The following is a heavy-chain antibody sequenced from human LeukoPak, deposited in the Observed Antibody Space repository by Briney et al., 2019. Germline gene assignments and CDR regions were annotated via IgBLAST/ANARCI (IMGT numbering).Heavy chain of an antibody. V-gene: IGHV4-34*01. CDR3: ASDYGGNSGAFDI. Sequence: SETLSLTCAVYGGSFSGYYWSWLRQPPGKGLEWIGEINHSGSTNYNPSLTSRVTISVDTSKNQFSLKLSSVTAADTAVYYCASDYGGNSGAFDIWGQGTMVTVSS. D-gene: IGHD4-23*01. CDR2: INHSGST. CDR1: GGSFSGYY. J-gene: IGHJ3*02.